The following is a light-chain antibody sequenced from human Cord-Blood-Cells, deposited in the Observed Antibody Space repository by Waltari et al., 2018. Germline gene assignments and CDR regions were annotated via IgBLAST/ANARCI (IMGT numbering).Light chain of an antibody. CDR3: CSYAGSSTSWV. J-gene: IGLJ3*02. Sequence: QSALTQPASVSGSPGQSITISCTGTSSDVGSYNLVSWYQQHPGKAPKLMIYEVSKRPSGGSNRFSGSKSGNTASLTISGLQAEDEADYYCCSYAGSSTSWVFGGGTKLTVL. V-gene: IGLV2-23*02. CDR1: SSDVGSYNL. CDR2: EVS.